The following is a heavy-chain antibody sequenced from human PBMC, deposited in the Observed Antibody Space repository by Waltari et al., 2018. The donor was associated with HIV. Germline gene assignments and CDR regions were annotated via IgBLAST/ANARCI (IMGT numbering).Heavy chain of an antibody. D-gene: IGHD2-2*01. CDR1: GGSVSSHN. Sequence: QVQLQESGPGLVKPSETLPLTCNVSGGSVSSHNWSWIRQSPGKGLEWIGYGYDSGSTKYNPSLKRRVTMSVDTAKNQFSLMLSSVTAADTAVYYCARTKYSPPAYYFGMDVWGQGTTVTVSS. V-gene: IGHV4-59*02. J-gene: IGHJ6*02. CDR2: GYDSGST. CDR3: ARTKYSPPAYYFGMDV.